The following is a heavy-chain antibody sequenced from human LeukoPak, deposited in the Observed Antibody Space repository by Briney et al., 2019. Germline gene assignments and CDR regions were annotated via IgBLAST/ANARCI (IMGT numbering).Heavy chain of an antibody. CDR3: ARGTLTTYLNFDY. CDR1: GGSFSGYY. CDR2: INHSGST. V-gene: IGHV4-34*01. Sequence: PSETLSLTCAVYGGSFSGYYWSWIRQPPGRGLEWIGEINHSGSTNYNPSLKSRVTISVDTSKNQFSLKLSSVTAADTAVYYCARGTLTTYLNFDYWGQGTLVTVSS. J-gene: IGHJ4*02. D-gene: IGHD4-11*01.